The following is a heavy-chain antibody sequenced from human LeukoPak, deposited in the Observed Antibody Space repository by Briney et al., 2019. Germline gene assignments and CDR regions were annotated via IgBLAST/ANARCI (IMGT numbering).Heavy chain of an antibody. CDR1: GFTVSSNY. CDR2: IYSGGST. CDR3: ATRRYGATYYYYYMDV. V-gene: IGHV3-53*01. Sequence: GGSLRLSCAASGFTVSSNYMSWVRQAPGKGLEWVSVIYSGGSTYYADSVKGRFTISRDNSKNTLYHQMNSLRAEDTAVYYCATRRYGATYYYYYMDVWGKGTTVTVSS. J-gene: IGHJ6*03. D-gene: IGHD5-18*01.